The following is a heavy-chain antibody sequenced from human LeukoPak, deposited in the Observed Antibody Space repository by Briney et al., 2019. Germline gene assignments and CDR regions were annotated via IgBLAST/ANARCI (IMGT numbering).Heavy chain of an antibody. CDR3: ARGPRYCSGGSRYSGTVRD. V-gene: IGHV1-8*01. Sequence: ASVKVSCKASGYTFTSYDINWVRQACGQGPEWMGWMNPNSGDTAYGQKFQGRVTMTRNTSINTAYMELSSLRFEDTAVYYCARGPRYCSGGSRYSGTVRDWGQGTLVTVSS. J-gene: IGHJ4*02. D-gene: IGHD2-15*01. CDR2: MNPNSGDT. CDR1: GYTFTSYD.